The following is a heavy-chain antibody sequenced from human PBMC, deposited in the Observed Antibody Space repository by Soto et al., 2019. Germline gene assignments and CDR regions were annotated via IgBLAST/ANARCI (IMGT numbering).Heavy chain of an antibody. Sequence: ASVKVSCKASGYTFTSYGISWVRQAPGQGLEWMGWISAYNGNTNYAQKLQGRVTMTTDTSTSTAYMELRSLRSDDTAVYYCARDAVPTDGVAGTGWFDPWGQGTLVTVSS. CDR2: ISAYNGNT. J-gene: IGHJ5*02. CDR3: ARDAVPTDGVAGTGWFDP. D-gene: IGHD6-19*01. CDR1: GYTFTSYG. V-gene: IGHV1-18*01.